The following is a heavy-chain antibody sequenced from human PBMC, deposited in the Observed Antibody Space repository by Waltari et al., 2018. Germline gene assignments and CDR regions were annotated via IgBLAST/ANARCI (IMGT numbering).Heavy chain of an antibody. Sequence: EVQLVESGGGLVNPGGSLRLSCAASGFTFSMHGMYWVRQAPGKGLEWLSYISSSSGSIYYADSVKGRFTISRDNAKNSLYLQMNSLRDEDTAVYYCARAREMGDYWGQGTLVNVSS. CDR1: GFTFSMHG. V-gene: IGHV3-48*02. J-gene: IGHJ4*02. CDR3: ARAREMGDY. D-gene: IGHD1-26*01. CDR2: ISSSSGSI.